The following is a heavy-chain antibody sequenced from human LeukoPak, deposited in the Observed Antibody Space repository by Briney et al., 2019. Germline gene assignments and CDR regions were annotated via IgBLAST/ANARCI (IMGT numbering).Heavy chain of an antibody. D-gene: IGHD3-10*01. J-gene: IGHJ3*02. Sequence: ASVKVSCKASGYTLTSYYMHWVRQAPGQGLEWMGIINPSGGSTSYAQKFQGRVTMTRGTSTSTVYMELSSLRSEDTAVYYCARGLITMVRGGPHDAFDIWGQGTMVTVSS. CDR3: ARGLITMVRGGPHDAFDI. V-gene: IGHV1-46*01. CDR1: GYTLTSYY. CDR2: INPSGGST.